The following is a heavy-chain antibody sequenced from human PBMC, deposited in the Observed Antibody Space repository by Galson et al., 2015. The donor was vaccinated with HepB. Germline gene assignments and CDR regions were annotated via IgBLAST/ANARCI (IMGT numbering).Heavy chain of an antibody. CDR3: AHLGDYDFWSGYRN. Sequence: PALVKPTQTLTLTCTFSGFSLSTSGVGVGWIRQPPGKALEWLALIYWNDDKRYSPSLKSRLTITKDTSKNQVVLTMTNMDPVDTATYYCAHLGDYDFWSGYRNWGQGTLVTVSS. CDR2: IYWNDDK. V-gene: IGHV2-5*01. CDR1: GFSLSTSGVG. D-gene: IGHD3-3*01. J-gene: IGHJ4*02.